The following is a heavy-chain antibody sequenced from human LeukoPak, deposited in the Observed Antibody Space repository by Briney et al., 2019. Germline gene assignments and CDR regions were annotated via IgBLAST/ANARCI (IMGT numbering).Heavy chain of an antibody. CDR2: IYYSGST. D-gene: IGHD1-26*01. CDR3: ARDRVGGATAAFDI. Sequence: SETLSLTCTVSGGSISGYYWNWIRQPPGKGLEWIGFIYYSGSTNYNPSLQSRVAISVDRSKNQFSLKLSSVTAADTAVYYCARDRVGGATAAFDIWGQGTMVTASS. CDR1: GGSISGYY. J-gene: IGHJ3*02. V-gene: IGHV4-59*01.